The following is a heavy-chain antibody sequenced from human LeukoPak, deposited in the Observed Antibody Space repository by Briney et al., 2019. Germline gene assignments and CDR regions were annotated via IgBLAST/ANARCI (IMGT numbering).Heavy chain of an antibody. V-gene: IGHV3-30-3*01. Sequence: GRSLRLSCAASGFTFSSYAMHWVRQAPGKGLEWVAVISYDGSNKYYADSVKGRFTISRDNSKNTLYLQMNSLRAEDTAVYYCAKDHRQEAYSGRPTVAFDYWGQGTLVTVSS. CDR1: GFTFSSYA. D-gene: IGHD1-26*01. CDR2: ISYDGSNK. J-gene: IGHJ4*02. CDR3: AKDHRQEAYSGRPTVAFDY.